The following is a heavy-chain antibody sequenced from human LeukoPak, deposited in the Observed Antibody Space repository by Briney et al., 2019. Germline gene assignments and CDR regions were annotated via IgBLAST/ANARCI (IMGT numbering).Heavy chain of an antibody. V-gene: IGHV3-23*01. D-gene: IGHD6-13*01. CDR2: ISGSGGST. J-gene: IGHJ6*02. CDR1: GFTFSSYA. Sequence: PGGSLRLSCAASGFTFSSYAMSWVRQAPGKGLEWVSAISGSGGSTYYADSVKGRFTISRDNSKNTLYLQMNSLRAEDTAVYYCAKARSSSWYEVYYYGMDVWGQGTTVTVSS. CDR3: AKARSSSWYEVYYYGMDV.